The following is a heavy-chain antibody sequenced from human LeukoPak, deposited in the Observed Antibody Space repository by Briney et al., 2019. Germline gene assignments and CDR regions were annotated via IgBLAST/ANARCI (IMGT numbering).Heavy chain of an antibody. CDR1: GGSFSGYY. V-gene: IGHV4-34*01. D-gene: IGHD6-19*01. J-gene: IGHJ1*01. Sequence: PSETLSLTCAVYGGSFSGYYWSWIRQPPGKGLEWIGEINHSGSTNYNPSLKSRVTISVDTSKNQFSLKLSSVTAADTAVYYCARGLRYSSGWPYFQHCARAPWSPSPQ. CDR2: INHSGST. CDR3: ARGLRYSSGWPYFQH.